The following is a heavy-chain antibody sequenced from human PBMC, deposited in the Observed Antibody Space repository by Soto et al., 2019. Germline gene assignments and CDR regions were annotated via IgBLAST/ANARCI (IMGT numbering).Heavy chain of an antibody. CDR2: ISYDGSKK. J-gene: IGHJ6*02. V-gene: IGHV3-30*18. D-gene: IGHD6-19*01. CDR1: GFTFSSYG. Sequence: SLRLSCAASGFTFSSYGMHWVRHAPGKGLEWVSVISYDGSKKYYADSVKGRFTISRDNSKNTLYLQMSSLRAEDTAVYYCVKDGSSGWPYYYGMDVWGQGTTVTVSS. CDR3: VKDGSSGWPYYYGMDV.